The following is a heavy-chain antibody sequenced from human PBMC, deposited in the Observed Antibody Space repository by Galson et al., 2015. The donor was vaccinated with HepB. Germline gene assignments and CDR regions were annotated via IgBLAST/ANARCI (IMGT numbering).Heavy chain of an antibody. D-gene: IGHD3-22*01. Sequence: SLRLSCAASGFTFSNAWMSWVRQAPGKGLEWVGRIKSKTDGGTTDYAAPVKGRFTISRDDSKNTLYLQMNSLKTEDTAVYYCTTDYYDSSGYYYYDAFDIWGQGTMVTVSS. CDR3: TTDYYDSSGYYYYDAFDI. J-gene: IGHJ3*02. V-gene: IGHV3-15*01. CDR1: GFTFSNAW. CDR2: IKSKTDGGTT.